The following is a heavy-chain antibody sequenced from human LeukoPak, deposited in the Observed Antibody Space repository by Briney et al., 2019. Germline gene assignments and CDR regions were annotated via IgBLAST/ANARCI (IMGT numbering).Heavy chain of an antibody. CDR2: IKQDGSEK. D-gene: IGHD2-15*01. CDR3: ARDGGPFDS. CDR1: GFTFRSYW. V-gene: IGHV3-7*03. Sequence: PGGSLRLSCAASGFTFRSYWMSWVRQAPGKGLEWVANIKQDGSEKYYVDAVKGRFTISRDNAKNSVYLQLNSLRAEDTAVYYCARDGGPFDSWGQGTLVTVSS. J-gene: IGHJ4*02.